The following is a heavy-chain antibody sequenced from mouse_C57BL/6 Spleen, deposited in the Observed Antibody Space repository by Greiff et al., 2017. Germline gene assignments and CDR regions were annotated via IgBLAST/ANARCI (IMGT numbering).Heavy chain of an antibody. CDR3: ARGRAGEGYYAMDY. D-gene: IGHD4-1*01. CDR1: GYTFTDYY. V-gene: IGHV1-26*01. J-gene: IGHJ4*01. CDR2: INPNNGGT. Sequence: EVQLQQSGPELVKPGASVKISCKASGYTFTDYYMNWVKQSHGKSLEWIGDINPNNGGTSYNQKFKGKATLTVDKSSSTAYMELRSLTSEDSAVYYCARGRAGEGYYAMDYWGQGTSVTVSS.